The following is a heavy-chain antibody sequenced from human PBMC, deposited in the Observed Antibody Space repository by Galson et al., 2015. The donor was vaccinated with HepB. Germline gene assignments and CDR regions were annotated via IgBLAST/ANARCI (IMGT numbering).Heavy chain of an antibody. D-gene: IGHD2-2*01. CDR1: GFTFSSYA. Sequence: SLRLSCAASGFTFSSYAMHWVRQAPGKGLEWVAVISYDGSNKYYADSVKGRFTISRDNSKNTLYLQINSLRAEDTAVYYCARAPDIVVTKFDYWGQGTLVTVSS. CDR2: ISYDGSNK. CDR3: ARAPDIVVTKFDY. V-gene: IGHV3-30-3*01. J-gene: IGHJ4*02.